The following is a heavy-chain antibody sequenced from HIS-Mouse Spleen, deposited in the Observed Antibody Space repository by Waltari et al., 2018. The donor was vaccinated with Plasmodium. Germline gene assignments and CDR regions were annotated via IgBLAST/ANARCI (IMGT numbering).Heavy chain of an antibody. CDR2: IKQDGREK. CDR1: GFTFSSYW. Sequence: EVQLVESGGGLVQPGGSLRLSCAASGFTFSSYWMSWVRQAPGKGWEWGANIKQDGREKYYVDYVKGRFTISRDNAKNSLYLQMNSLRAEDTAVYYCASSWYWYFDLWGRGTLVTVSS. V-gene: IGHV3-7*01. CDR3: ASSWYWYFDL. D-gene: IGHD6-13*01. J-gene: IGHJ2*01.